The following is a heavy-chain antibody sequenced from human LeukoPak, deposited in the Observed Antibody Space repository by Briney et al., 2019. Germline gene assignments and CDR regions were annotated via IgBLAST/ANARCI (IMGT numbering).Heavy chain of an antibody. V-gene: IGHV4-4*02. J-gene: IGHJ3*02. CDR1: GGSISSSNW. Sequence: ASETLSLTCAVSGGSISSSNWWSWVRQPPGKGLEWIGEIYHSGSTNYNPSLKSRVTISVDTSKKQFSLRVTSVTAADTAVYYCARGGALWGTVTDAFDIWGQGTMVTVSS. D-gene: IGHD4-17*01. CDR3: ARGGALWGTVTDAFDI. CDR2: IYHSGST.